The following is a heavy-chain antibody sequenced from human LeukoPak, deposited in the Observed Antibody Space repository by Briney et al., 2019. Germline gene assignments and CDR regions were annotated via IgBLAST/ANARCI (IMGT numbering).Heavy chain of an antibody. CDR3: ARDWTLVPADNDAFDI. V-gene: IGHV1-2*02. D-gene: IGHD2-2*01. CDR2: INPNSGGT. Sequence: ASVKVSCKASGYTFTGYYMHWVRQAPGQGLEWMGWINPNSGGTNYAQKFQGRVTMTRDTSISTAYMELSRLRSDDTAVYYCARDWTLVPADNDAFDIWGQGTMVTVSS. CDR1: GYTFTGYY. J-gene: IGHJ3*02.